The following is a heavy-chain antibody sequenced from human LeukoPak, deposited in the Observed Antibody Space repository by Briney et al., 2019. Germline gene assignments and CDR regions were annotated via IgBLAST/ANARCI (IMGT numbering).Heavy chain of an antibody. CDR3: ARDGGWIAARPPDY. Sequence: ASLKASCKASGYTFTNYDINWVRQSTGQGLEWMGWMNPNSGNTGYAKKFQDRVTMTRNTSPCTAYMELSSLRSDDTVVYYCARDGGWIAARPPDYWGQGTLVTVSS. CDR2: MNPNSGNT. CDR1: GYTFTNYD. D-gene: IGHD6-6*01. J-gene: IGHJ4*02. V-gene: IGHV1-8*01.